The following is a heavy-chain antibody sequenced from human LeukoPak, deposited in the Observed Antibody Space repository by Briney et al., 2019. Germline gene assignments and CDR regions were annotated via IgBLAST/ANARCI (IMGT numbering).Heavy chain of an antibody. CDR3: ARAREYYYDSSGSLLY. D-gene: IGHD3-22*01. V-gene: IGHV3-64*01. CDR1: GFTFSSYA. CDR2: ISSNGGST. J-gene: IGHJ4*02. Sequence: PGGSLRLSCAASGFTFSSYAMHWVRQAPGKGLEYVSAISSNGGSTYYANSVKGRFTISRDNSKNTLYLQMGSLRAEGMAVYYCARAREYYYDSSGSLLYWGQGTLVTVSS.